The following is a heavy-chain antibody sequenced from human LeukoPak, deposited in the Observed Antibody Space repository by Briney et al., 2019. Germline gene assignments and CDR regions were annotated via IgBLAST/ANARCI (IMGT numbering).Heavy chain of an antibody. V-gene: IGHV1-46*01. CDR2: INPSGGST. Sequence: ASVKVSCKASGYTFTSYYMHWVRQAPGQGLEWMGIINPSGGSTSYAQKFQGRVTMTRDTSTSTVYMELSSLRSEDTAVYYCAIAPENTAMNWYFDLWGQGTLVAVSS. D-gene: IGHD5-18*01. J-gene: IGHJ2*01. CDR1: GYTFTSYY. CDR3: AIAPENTAMNWYFDL.